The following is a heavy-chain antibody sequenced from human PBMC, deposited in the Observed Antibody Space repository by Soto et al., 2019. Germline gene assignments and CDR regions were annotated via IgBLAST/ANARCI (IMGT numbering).Heavy chain of an antibody. V-gene: IGHV1-2*02. CDR3: ARTTYYDFWSGYFYAAPTICGMDV. CDR2: INPNSGDT. CDR1: GYTFTGYY. D-gene: IGHD3-3*01. J-gene: IGHJ6*02. Sequence: ASVKVSCKASGYTFTGYYMHWVRQAPGQGLEWMGCINPNSGDTNYEQKFQGRVTMTRDTSISTAYMELSRLRSADTAVYYCARTTYYDFWSGYFYAAPTICGMDVWGQGTTVTVSS.